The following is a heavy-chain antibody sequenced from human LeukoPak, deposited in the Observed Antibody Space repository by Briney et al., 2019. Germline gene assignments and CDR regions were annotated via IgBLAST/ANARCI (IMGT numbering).Heavy chain of an antibody. CDR1: GFTVSNNF. CDR3: AKDDVPMRARNLNWFDP. D-gene: IGHD3-10*02. Sequence: GGSLRLSFAASGFTVSNNFMSWVRQARCKGVEWVAVISYDGMNKYYADSVKGRFTISRDNSQNPLYLQMNRLRAEDTAVYSCAKDDVPMRARNLNWFDPWGEGTLVTLSS. V-gene: IGHV3-30*18. CDR2: ISYDGMNK. J-gene: IGHJ5*02.